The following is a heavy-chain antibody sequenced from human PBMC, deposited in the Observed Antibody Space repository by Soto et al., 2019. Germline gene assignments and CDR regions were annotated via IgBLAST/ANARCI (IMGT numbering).Heavy chain of an antibody. Sequence: QIQLVQSGAEVKKPGASVKVSCKASGYTFSSIGISWVRQAPGPGLAWMGWISPYKGNTHYAQGLQGRVTMTTDTSTSTAYMELRSLRSDDTAVYYCARDLDASGSYYTDYWGQGTLVTVSS. D-gene: IGHD3-10*01. J-gene: IGHJ4*02. CDR2: ISPYKGNT. V-gene: IGHV1-18*01. CDR1: GYTFSSIG. CDR3: ARDLDASGSYYTDY.